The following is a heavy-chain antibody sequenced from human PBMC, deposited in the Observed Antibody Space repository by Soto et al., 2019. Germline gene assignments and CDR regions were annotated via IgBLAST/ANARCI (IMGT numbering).Heavy chain of an antibody. CDR3: ARFYYDFWSGYFDY. CDR1: GFTVSSNY. CDR2: IYSGGST. D-gene: IGHD3-3*01. J-gene: IGHJ4*02. V-gene: IGHV3-53*01. Sequence: GESLKISCAASGFTVSSNYMSWVRQAPGKGLEWVSVIYSGGSTYYADSVKGRFTISRDNSKNTLYLQMNSLRAEDTAVYYCARFYYDFWSGYFDYWGQGTLVTVSS.